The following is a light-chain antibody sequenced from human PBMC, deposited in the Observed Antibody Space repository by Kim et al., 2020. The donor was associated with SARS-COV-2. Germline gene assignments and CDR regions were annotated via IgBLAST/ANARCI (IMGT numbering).Light chain of an antibody. CDR1: TSNIASNT. J-gene: IGLJ3*02. CDR2: RDN. CDR3: SAWDDNLNGPV. V-gene: IGLV1-44*01. Sequence: GQRVTISCSGSTSNIASNTVNWYRQLPGTAPKLLIYRDNQRPSGVPDRFSASKSGTSASLAISGLHSEDESDYYCSAWDDNLNGPVFGGGTKVTVL.